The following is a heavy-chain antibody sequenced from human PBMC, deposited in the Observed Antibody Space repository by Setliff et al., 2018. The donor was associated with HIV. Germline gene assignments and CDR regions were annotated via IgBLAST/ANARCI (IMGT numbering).Heavy chain of an antibody. CDR3: ARTKDCSNTSYPGTHYYYYMDV. J-gene: IGHJ6*03. V-gene: IGHV4-39*01. CDR1: GDSVNDRSYF. D-gene: IGHD2-2*01. CDR2: IYYSGST. Sequence: SETLSLTCTVSGDSVNDRSYFWGWIRQPPGKGLEWIGTIYYSGSTYYNPSLKSRVTISVDTSKNQFSLKLSSVTAADTAVYYCARTKDCSNTSYPGTHYYYYMDVWGKGTTVTVSS.